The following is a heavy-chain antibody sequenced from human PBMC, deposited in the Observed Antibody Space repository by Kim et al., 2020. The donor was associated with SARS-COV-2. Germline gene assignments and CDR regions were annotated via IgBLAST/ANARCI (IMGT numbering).Heavy chain of an antibody. V-gene: IGHV1-3*01. CDR3: ARGPSPNRFGESYYFDY. Sequence: ASVKVSCKASGYTFTSYAMHWVRQAPGQRLEWMGWINAGNGNTKYSQKFQGRVTITRDTSASTAYMELSSLRSEDTAVYYCARGPSPNRFGESYYFDYWGQGTLVTVSS. J-gene: IGHJ4*02. CDR1: GYTFTSYA. CDR2: INAGNGNT. D-gene: IGHD3-10*01.